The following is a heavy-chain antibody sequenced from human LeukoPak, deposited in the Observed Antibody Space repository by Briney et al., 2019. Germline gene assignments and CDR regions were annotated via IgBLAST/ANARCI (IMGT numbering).Heavy chain of an antibody. D-gene: IGHD6-13*01. CDR3: ARHAQQLVRNYYFYSMDV. V-gene: IGHV4-4*08. Sequence: PSETLSLTCTVSGVSASNYYWHWIRQSPGKGLEWIGFVYTSGITNYNPSLKSRLTISLDTSKNHFSLKLTSVTAADSAVYYCARHAQQLVRNYYFYSMDVWGTGTTVTVSS. CDR2: VYTSGIT. CDR1: GVSASNYY. J-gene: IGHJ6*03.